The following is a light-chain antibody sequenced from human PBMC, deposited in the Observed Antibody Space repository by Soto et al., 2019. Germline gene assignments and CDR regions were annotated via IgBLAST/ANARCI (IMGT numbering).Light chain of an antibody. Sequence: QSALSQPPSASGTPGQRVTISCSGSSSNIGRNYIYWYQQLPGTAPKLLNYGNTQRPSGVPDRFSGSKSGTSVSLAISGLRSEDEADYYCAAWDDSLRGYVFGTGTKLTVL. CDR3: AAWDDSLRGYV. CDR2: GNT. V-gene: IGLV1-47*02. CDR1: SSNIGRNY. J-gene: IGLJ1*01.